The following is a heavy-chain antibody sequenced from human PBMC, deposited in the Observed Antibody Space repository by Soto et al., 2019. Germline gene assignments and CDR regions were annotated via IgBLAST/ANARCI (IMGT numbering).Heavy chain of an antibody. V-gene: IGHV4-59*08. J-gene: IGHJ4*02. Sequence: SETLSLTCTVSGGSISSYYWSWIRQPPGKGLECIGYIYNSGSTNYNPSLKSRVTISVDTSKNQYSLKLSSVTAADTAVYYCPRITSYFDYWGQGTLVTVSS. CDR2: IYNSGST. CDR3: PRITSYFDY. D-gene: IGHD1-20*01. CDR1: GGSISSYY.